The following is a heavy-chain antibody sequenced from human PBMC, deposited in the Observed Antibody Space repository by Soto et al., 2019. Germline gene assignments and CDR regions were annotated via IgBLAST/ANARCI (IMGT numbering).Heavy chain of an antibody. CDR2: ISYSGRT. D-gene: IGHD6-6*01. J-gene: IGHJ4*02. V-gene: IGHV4-39*01. Sequence: SETLSLTCTVSGGSINSDNYFWGWIRQPPGKGLEWIGSISYSGRTYHNPSLKSRVIISVDTSKNQFSLKLSSVTAADTAVYYCARSHIVPRLLMYPYDYWGQGTLVTVSS. CDR3: ARSHIVPRLLMYPYDY. CDR1: GGSINSDNYF.